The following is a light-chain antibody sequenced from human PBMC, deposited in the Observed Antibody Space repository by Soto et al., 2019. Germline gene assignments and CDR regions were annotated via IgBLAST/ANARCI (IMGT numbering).Light chain of an antibody. CDR1: SSDVGSYNL. Sequence: QSVLTQPASVSGSPGQSITISCTGTSSDVGSYNLVSWYQQHPGKAPKLMIYDGSKRPSGVSNRFSGSKSDNTASLTISGLQAEDDDDYYYCSSAGSRTVVFGGGTKLTVL. CDR2: DGS. V-gene: IGLV2-23*01. J-gene: IGLJ2*01. CDR3: CSSAGSRTVV.